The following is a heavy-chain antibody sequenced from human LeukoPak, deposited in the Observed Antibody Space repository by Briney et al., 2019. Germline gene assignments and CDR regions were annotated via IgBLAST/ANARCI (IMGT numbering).Heavy chain of an antibody. D-gene: IGHD3-16*01. Sequence: GGSLRLSCAASGFTVSNNYMSRARQAPGKGLEWVSIIYIAGTTYHADSVRGRLVISRDNSKNTVYLQMNSLRADDTAVYYCARGGGTAGYYYQMDVWGQGTTVTVSS. V-gene: IGHV3-66*01. CDR1: GFTVSNNY. CDR3: ARGGGTAGYYYQMDV. CDR2: IYIAGTT. J-gene: IGHJ6*02.